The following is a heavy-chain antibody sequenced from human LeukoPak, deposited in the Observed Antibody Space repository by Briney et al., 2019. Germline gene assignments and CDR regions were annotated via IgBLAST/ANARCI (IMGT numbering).Heavy chain of an antibody. CDR2: INGDGRDK. V-gene: IGHV3-7*01. CDR3: ARGVDSAIDW. J-gene: IGHJ4*02. D-gene: IGHD3-9*01. Sequence: GGSLRLSCAASGFTFSSYWMDWVRQAPGKGLEWVANINGDGRDKYYVGSVRGRFTISRDNADNALYLQMNSLRGDDTAVYYCARGVDSAIDWWGQGTLVTVSS. CDR1: GFTFSSYW.